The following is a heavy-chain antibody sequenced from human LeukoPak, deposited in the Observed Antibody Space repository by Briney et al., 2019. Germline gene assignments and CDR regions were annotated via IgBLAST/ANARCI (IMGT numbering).Heavy chain of an antibody. Sequence: GGSLRLSCAASGFTFSSYWMSWVRRAPGKGLEWVANIKQDGSEKYYVDSVKGRFTISRDNAKNSLYLQMNSLRAEDTAVYYCARGRGATNMYYFDYWGQGTLVTVSS. J-gene: IGHJ4*02. CDR2: IKQDGSEK. CDR3: ARGRGATNMYYFDY. CDR1: GFTFSSYW. D-gene: IGHD1-26*01. V-gene: IGHV3-7*01.